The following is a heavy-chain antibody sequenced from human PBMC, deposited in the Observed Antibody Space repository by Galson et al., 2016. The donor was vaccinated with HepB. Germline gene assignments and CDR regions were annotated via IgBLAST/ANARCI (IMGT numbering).Heavy chain of an antibody. Sequence: SLRLSCAASGFTFDDYTMHWVSQAPGKGLEWVSLVSWDAATIYYADSVKGRFTISRDNSKNSLYLQMNSLTSEDTALYYCARETTIWGNGFQYWGQGTLVTVSS. V-gene: IGHV3-43*01. CDR2: VSWDAATI. J-gene: IGHJ4*02. CDR1: GFTFDDYT. D-gene: IGHD4-23*01. CDR3: ARETTIWGNGFQY.